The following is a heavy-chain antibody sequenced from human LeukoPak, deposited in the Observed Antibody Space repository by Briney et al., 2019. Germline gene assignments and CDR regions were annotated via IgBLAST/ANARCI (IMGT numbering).Heavy chain of an antibody. CDR2: FYSGGTT. Sequence: GGSLRLSCAASGFTVSSNYMTWVRQAPGKGLEWVSVFYSGGTTYYADSVKGRFTISRDNSKNTLYLQMSNLRAEDTAVYYCVRETYCSGGNCYFAYWGQGTLVTVSS. CDR1: GFTVSSNY. V-gene: IGHV3-66*01. J-gene: IGHJ4*02. CDR3: VRETYCSGGNCYFAY. D-gene: IGHD2-15*01.